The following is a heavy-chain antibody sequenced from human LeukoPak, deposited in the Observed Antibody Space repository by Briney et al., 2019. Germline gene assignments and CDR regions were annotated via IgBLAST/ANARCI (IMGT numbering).Heavy chain of an antibody. CDR3: ARGGPPDY. J-gene: IGHJ4*02. Sequence: SVKVSCKASGGTFSNYAISWVRQAPGQGLEWMGRIIHFLGIANYAQKFQGRVTITADKSTSTAYMELSSLRSEDTAVYYCARGGPPDYWGQGTLVTVSS. CDR2: IIHFLGIA. CDR1: GGTFSNYA. V-gene: IGHV1-69*04.